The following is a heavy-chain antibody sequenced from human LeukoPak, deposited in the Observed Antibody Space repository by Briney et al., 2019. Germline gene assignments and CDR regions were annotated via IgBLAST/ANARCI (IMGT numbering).Heavy chain of an antibody. D-gene: IGHD3-16*02. Sequence: GGSLRLSGASSGFSFSNYYMSWVRQAPGKGLEWISYITTSGSSTNYADSVKGRFTISRDNAKNSVVLQMNSLRTEDTAVYYCTRERRGSYHAFDYWGQGTLVTVSS. J-gene: IGHJ4*02. CDR1: GFSFSNYY. CDR3: TRERRGSYHAFDY. V-gene: IGHV3-11*01. CDR2: ITTSGSST.